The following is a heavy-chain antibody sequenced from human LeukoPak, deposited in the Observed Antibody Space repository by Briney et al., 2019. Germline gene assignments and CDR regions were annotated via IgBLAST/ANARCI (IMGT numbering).Heavy chain of an antibody. Sequence: GGSLRLSCAASGLTVGSNYMSWVRQAPGKGLEWVSVIYSGGSTYYADSVKGRFTISRDNSKNTLYLQMNSLRAEDTAVYYCASGSGSYRTPYYYMDVWGTGTTVTVSS. J-gene: IGHJ6*03. V-gene: IGHV3-53*01. CDR1: GLTVGSNY. CDR3: ASGSGSYRTPYYYMDV. CDR2: IYSGGST. D-gene: IGHD3-10*01.